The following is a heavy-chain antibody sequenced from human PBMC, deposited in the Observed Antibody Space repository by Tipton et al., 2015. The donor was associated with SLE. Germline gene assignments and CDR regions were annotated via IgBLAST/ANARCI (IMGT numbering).Heavy chain of an antibody. CDR2: IYYSGST. D-gene: IGHD1-14*01. CDR3: VRKPDGRNWFDP. CDR1: GVSISSYY. V-gene: IGHV4-59*12. Sequence: TLSLTCTVSGVSISSYYWSWIRQPPGKGLEWIGYIYYSGSTHYNLSLQSRATMSVDTSKNQLSLKLSSVTAVDTAVYYCVRKPDGRNWFDPWGQGTLISVSS. J-gene: IGHJ5*02.